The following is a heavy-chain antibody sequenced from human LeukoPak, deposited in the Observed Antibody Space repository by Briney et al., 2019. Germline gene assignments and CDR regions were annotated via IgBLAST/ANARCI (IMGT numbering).Heavy chain of an antibody. J-gene: IGHJ6*02. CDR1: GGSISSYY. D-gene: IGHD3-22*01. V-gene: IGHV4-4*07. Sequence: SEALSLTCTVSGGSISSYYWSWIRQPAGKGLEWIGRIYTSGSTNYNPSLNSRVTMSVDTSKNQFSLKLSSVTAADTAVYYCARETYYYDSSGYHGLLYYYYYGMDVWGQGTTVTVSS. CDR3: ARETYYYDSSGYHGLLYYYYYGMDV. CDR2: IYTSGST.